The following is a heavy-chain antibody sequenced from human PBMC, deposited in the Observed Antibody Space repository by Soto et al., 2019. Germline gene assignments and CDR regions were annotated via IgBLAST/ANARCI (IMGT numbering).Heavy chain of an antibody. J-gene: IGHJ4*02. CDR3: VSLRYFDWSSNDY. CDR1: VFTFNIYA. D-gene: IGHD3-9*01. V-gene: IGHV3-64D*06. Sequence: VSLRLSCSSSVFTFNIYAMHWVRKAPGKGLEYVSAISSNGGSTYYADSVKGRFTISRDNSKNTLYLQMSSLRAEDTAVYYCVSLRYFDWSSNDYWGQGNLV. CDR2: ISSNGGST.